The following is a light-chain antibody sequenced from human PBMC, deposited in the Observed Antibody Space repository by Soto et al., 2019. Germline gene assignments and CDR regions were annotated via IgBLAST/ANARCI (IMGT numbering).Light chain of an antibody. V-gene: IGLV2-14*01. Sequence: QSALTQPAPVSGSPGQSITISCTGTSSDVGGYNYVSWYQQHPGRAPKLKIYDVSNRPSGVSNRFFGSKSGNTASLTISGLQAEDEAVYYCSSYTSSSICSYVFGTGTKVTVL. J-gene: IGLJ1*01. CDR3: SSYTSSSICSYV. CDR2: DVS. CDR1: SSDVGGYNY.